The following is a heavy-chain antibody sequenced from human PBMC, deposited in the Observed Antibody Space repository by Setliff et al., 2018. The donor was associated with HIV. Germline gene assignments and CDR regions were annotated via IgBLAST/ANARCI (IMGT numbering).Heavy chain of an antibody. J-gene: IGHJ6*03. CDR3: ARGAGYSYFDYYYYYMDV. V-gene: IGHV4-59*11. D-gene: IGHD5-18*01. CDR1: DGSIRGHY. Sequence: SETLSLTCTDSDGSIRGHYWSWIRQPPGKGLEWIGYVYYSGSTNYNPSLKSRVTVSVDTSKNQFSLKLTSVTAADTAVYFCARGAGYSYFDYYYYYMDVWGKGTTVTVSS. CDR2: VYYSGST.